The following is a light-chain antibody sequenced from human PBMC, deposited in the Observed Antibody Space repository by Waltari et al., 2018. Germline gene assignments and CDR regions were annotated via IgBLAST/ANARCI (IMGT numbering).Light chain of an antibody. J-gene: IGKJ2*03. CDR1: QSVGTY. Sequence: EVVLTQSPATLSLSPGERATLSCMASQSVGTYLAWYQQNPGQAPRLLIYAASNRATGIPARFSGSGSGTDFTLTISNLEPGDSAVYYCQQRSDRPPVSFGQGTRLQIK. CDR2: AAS. V-gene: IGKV3-11*01. CDR3: QQRSDRPPVS.